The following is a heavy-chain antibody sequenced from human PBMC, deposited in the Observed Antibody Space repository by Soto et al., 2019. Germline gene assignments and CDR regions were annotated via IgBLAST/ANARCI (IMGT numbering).Heavy chain of an antibody. CDR1: GFTFSSYG. J-gene: IGHJ4*02. CDR3: ARRSSGSYHDY. CDR2: ISINGGST. Sequence: EVQLVESGGGLVQPGGSLRLSCAASGFTFSSYGMEWVRQAPGKGLEYVSAISINGGSTYYANSVKGRFTISRDNSKDTLYLQMGSLRAEDTAVYYCARRSSGSYHDYWGQGTLVTVSS. D-gene: IGHD3-10*01. V-gene: IGHV3-64*01.